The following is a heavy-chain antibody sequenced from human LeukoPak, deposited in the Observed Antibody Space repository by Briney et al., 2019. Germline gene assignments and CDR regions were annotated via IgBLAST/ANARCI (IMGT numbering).Heavy chain of an antibody. Sequence: GASVKVSCKASGYTFTSYYMHWVRQAPGQGLEWMGIINPSGGSTGYAQKFQGKVTMTRDMSTSTVYMDLTSLRSEDTAVYYCARGAHVRYYLGAFDIWGQGTMVTVSS. CDR3: ARGAHVRYYLGAFDI. CDR1: GYTFTSYY. V-gene: IGHV1-46*01. CDR2: INPSGGST. D-gene: IGHD1-26*01. J-gene: IGHJ3*02.